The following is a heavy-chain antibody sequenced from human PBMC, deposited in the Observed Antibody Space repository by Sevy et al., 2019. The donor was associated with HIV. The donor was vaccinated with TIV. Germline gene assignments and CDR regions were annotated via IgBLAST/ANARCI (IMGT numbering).Heavy chain of an antibody. Sequence: GGSLRLSCAASGFTFRSHGMHWVRQAPGKGLQWVAVISNDGTNKYYADSVKGRFTISRDDSKNSLYLQLNSLRAEDTAIYYCARKYDSSGYFDYWGQGTLVTVSS. CDR2: ISNDGTNK. CDR1: GFTFRSHG. CDR3: ARKYDSSGYFDY. D-gene: IGHD3-22*01. V-gene: IGHV3-30*03. J-gene: IGHJ4*02.